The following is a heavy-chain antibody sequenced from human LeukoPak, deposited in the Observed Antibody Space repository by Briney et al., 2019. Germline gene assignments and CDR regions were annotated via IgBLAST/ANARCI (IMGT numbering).Heavy chain of an antibody. V-gene: IGHV1-69*04. D-gene: IGHD3-10*01. CDR1: GGTFSSYA. Sequence: SVKVSCRASGGTFSSYAISWVRQAPRQGLEWMGRIIPILGIANYAQKFQGRVTITADKSTSTAYMELSSLRSEDTAVYYCARDRLARGVKEDYYYYGMDVWGQGTTVTVSS. CDR3: ARDRLARGVKEDYYYYGMDV. J-gene: IGHJ6*02. CDR2: IIPILGIA.